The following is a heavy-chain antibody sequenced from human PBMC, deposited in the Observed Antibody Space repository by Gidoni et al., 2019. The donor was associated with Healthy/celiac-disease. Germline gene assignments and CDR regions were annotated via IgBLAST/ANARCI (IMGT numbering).Heavy chain of an antibody. D-gene: IGHD6-19*01. CDR3: ARGPLNSSGFNYYYYGMDV. CDR2: INHSGST. J-gene: IGHJ6*02. Sequence: QVQLQQWGAGLLKPSETLSLTCAVYGGSFSGYYWSWIRQPPGKGLEWIGEINHSGSTNYNPSLKSRVTISVDTSKNQFSLKLSSVTAADTAVYYCARGPLNSSGFNYYYYGMDVWGQGTTVTVSS. V-gene: IGHV4-34*01. CDR1: GGSFSGYY.